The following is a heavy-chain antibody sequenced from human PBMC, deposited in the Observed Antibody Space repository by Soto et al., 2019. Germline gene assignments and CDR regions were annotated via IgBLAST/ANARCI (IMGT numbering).Heavy chain of an antibody. V-gene: IGHV3-30*18. CDR2: ISYDGSNK. J-gene: IGHJ6*02. CDR1: GFTFSSYG. CDR3: AKEDSSSWHYYYGMDV. Sequence: QVQLVESGGGVVQPGRSLRLSCEASGFTFSSYGMNWVRQAPGKGLEWVAVISYDGSNKYYADSVKGRFTISRDSSKNMVDLQMNSLRTEDTAGYYCAKEDSSSWHYYYGMDVWGQGTTVTVSS. D-gene: IGHD6-13*01.